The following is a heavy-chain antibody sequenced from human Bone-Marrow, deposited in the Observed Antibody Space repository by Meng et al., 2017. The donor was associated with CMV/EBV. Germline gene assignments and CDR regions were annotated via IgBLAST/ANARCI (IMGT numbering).Heavy chain of an antibody. CDR2: INPNGGST. V-gene: IGHV1-46*01. D-gene: IGHD1-1*01. CDR1: GYTFTSYY. CDR3: AAKIDTTYVDY. J-gene: IGHJ4*02. Sequence: ASVKVSCKTSGYTFTSYYMHWVRQAPGQGLEWMGIINPNGGSTAYAQKFQGRVTMTGDTSTSTIYMELSSLRSEDTAVYFCAAKIDTTYVDYWGQGTLDTVPS.